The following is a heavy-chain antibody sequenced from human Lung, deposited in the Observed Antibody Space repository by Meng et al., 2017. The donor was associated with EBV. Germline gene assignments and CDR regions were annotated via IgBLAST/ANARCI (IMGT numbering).Heavy chain of an antibody. CDR2: IYHSGSP. V-gene: IGHV4-4*02. Sequence: AHLPASGPARAQRSGPRSLTCALPRGAIASSHWGSWVRQPPRKRLEWIGDIYHSGSPNYNPSLKSRVTISVDKSKTQFSLKLSSVTAADTAVYYCARKPYYYGSGTSFDYWGQGTLVTVSS. CDR3: ARKPYYYGSGTSFDY. D-gene: IGHD3-10*01. J-gene: IGHJ4*02. CDR1: RGAIASSHW.